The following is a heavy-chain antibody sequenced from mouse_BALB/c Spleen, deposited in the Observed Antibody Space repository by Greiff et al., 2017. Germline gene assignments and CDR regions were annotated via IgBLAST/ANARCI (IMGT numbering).Heavy chain of an antibody. CDR1: GFTFSSYA. CDR3: AREGDYSCAY. CDR2: ISDGGSYT. Sequence: DVQLVESGGGLVKPGGSLKLSCAASGFTFSSYAMSWVRQSPEKRLEWVATISDGGSYTYYPDSVKGRFTISRDNAKNNLYLQMSSLKSEDTAMYYCAREGDYSCAYWGQGTLVTVSA. D-gene: IGHD1-1*01. J-gene: IGHJ3*01. V-gene: IGHV5-4*01.